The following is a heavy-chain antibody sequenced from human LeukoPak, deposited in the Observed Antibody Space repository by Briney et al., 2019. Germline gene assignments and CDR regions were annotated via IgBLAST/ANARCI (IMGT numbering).Heavy chain of an antibody. CDR1: GYSFTSYG. CDR2: ISGYNGHT. V-gene: IGHV1-18*01. D-gene: IGHD1-26*01. CDR3: ARDPVDSGSYLPDY. J-gene: IGHJ4*02. Sequence: GASVKVSCKASGYSFTSYGITWVRQAPGQGLEWMGWISGYNGHTNYAQKLQGRVTMTTDTSTSTAYMELRSLRSDDTAVYYCARDPVDSGSYLPDYWGQGTLVTVSS.